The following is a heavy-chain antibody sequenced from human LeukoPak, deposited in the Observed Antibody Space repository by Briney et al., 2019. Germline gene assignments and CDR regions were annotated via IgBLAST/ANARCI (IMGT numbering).Heavy chain of an antibody. J-gene: IGHJ3*02. D-gene: IGHD3-22*01. CDR2: ISAYNGNT. CDR1: GYTFTSYG. Sequence: ASVKVSCKASGYTFTSYGISWVRQAPGQGLEWMGWISAYNGNTNYAQKFQGRVTMTEDTSTSTAYMELRSLRSDDTAVYYCARVRRREYYYDSSGQMAFDIWGQGTMVTVSS. CDR3: ARVRRREYYYDSSGQMAFDI. V-gene: IGHV1-18*01.